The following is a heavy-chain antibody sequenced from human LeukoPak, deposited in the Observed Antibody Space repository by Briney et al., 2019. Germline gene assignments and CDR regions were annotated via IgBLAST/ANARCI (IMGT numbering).Heavy chain of an antibody. D-gene: IGHD3-9*01. Sequence: PSETLSLTCTVSGGSISSSSYYWGWIRQPPGKGLEWIGRIYTSGSTNYNPSLKSRVTISVDTSKNQFSLKLSSVTAADTAVYYCARHYDILTGYYSPTGAFDIWGQGTMVTVSS. CDR1: GGSISSSSYY. J-gene: IGHJ3*02. V-gene: IGHV4-39*07. CDR2: IYTSGST. CDR3: ARHYDILTGYYSPTGAFDI.